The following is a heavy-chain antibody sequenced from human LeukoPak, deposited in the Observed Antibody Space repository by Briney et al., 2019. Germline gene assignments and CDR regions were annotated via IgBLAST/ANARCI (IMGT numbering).Heavy chain of an antibody. V-gene: IGHV3-15*01. Sequence: GGSLRLSCAASGFTFSNAWMNWVRQAPGKELEWVGRIKTKTEGGTTDYAAPVKGRFTISRDDSKNTVYLQMNSLKTEDTAVYYCASYGSGSHDYWGQGSLVTVSS. CDR1: GFTFSNAW. D-gene: IGHD3-10*01. J-gene: IGHJ4*02. CDR3: ASYGSGSHDY. CDR2: IKTKTEGGTT.